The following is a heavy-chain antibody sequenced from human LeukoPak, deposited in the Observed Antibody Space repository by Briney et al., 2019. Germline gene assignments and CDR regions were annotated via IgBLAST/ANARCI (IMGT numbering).Heavy chain of an antibody. Sequence: PGESLKISCKGSGYSFTSYWIGWVRQMPGKGLEWMGIIYPGDSDTRYSPSFQGQVTISADKSISTAYLQWSSQASDTAMYYCARHLYGNGWPRAIDYWGQGTLVTVSS. J-gene: IGHJ4*02. CDR3: ARHLYGNGWPRAIDY. D-gene: IGHD6-19*01. CDR1: GYSFTSYW. CDR2: IYPGDSDT. V-gene: IGHV5-51*01.